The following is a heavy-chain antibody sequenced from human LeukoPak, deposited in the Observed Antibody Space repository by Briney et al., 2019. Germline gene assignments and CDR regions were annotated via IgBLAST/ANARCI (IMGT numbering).Heavy chain of an antibody. CDR3: AKTSTSYCAGDCLPGYFDL. D-gene: IGHD2-21*02. CDR2: ISSSSSTI. V-gene: IGHV3-48*04. Sequence: GGSLRLSCAASGFTFSSYSMNWVRQAPGKGLEGVSYISSSSSTIYYADSVKGRFTISRDNAKNSLYLQMNSLRAEDMALYYCAKTSTSYCAGDCLPGYFDLWGRGTLVTVSS. J-gene: IGHJ2*01. CDR1: GFTFSSYS.